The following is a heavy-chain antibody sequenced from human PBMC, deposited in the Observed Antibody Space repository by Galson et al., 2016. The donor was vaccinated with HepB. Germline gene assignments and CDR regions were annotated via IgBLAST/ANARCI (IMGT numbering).Heavy chain of an antibody. CDR2: IIPVLGTA. V-gene: IGHV1-69*06. Sequence: SCKASGGTFDSYAINWVRLAPGQGLEWLGGIIPVLGTANYAQKFQGRVTITADKATSKAYMALRSLRSEDTAVYYCARGRWKQQLVATSYFYMDVWGKGTTVTVSS. CDR3: ARGRWKQQLVATSYFYMDV. CDR1: GGTFDSYA. D-gene: IGHD6-13*01. J-gene: IGHJ6*03.